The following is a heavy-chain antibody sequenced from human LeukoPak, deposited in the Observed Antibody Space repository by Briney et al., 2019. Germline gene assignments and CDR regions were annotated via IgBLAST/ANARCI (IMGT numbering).Heavy chain of an antibody. V-gene: IGHV3-64*01. D-gene: IGHD3-10*01. CDR1: GFTFSSYA. CDR3: AKYRGGYGSEGY. CDR2: ISSNGGST. J-gene: IGHJ4*02. Sequence: GGSLRLSCAASGFTFSSYAMHWVRQAPGKGLEYVSAISSNGGSTCYANSVKGRFTISRDNSKNTLYLQMNSLRAEDTAVYYCAKYRGGYGSEGYWGQGTLVTVSS.